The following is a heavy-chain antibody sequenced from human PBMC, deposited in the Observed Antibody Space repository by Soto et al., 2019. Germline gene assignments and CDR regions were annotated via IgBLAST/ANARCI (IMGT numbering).Heavy chain of an antibody. V-gene: IGHV4-30-2*01. CDR3: ARAHYGPSGYYLDS. Sequence: QVQLQESGSGLVKPSQTLSLTCTVSGDSISSGGYSWSWIRQPPQKGLEWIGYIYHTGSTSYSPSLKSRVTISVDKSKNQFSLILNSVTAADTAIYYCARAHYGPSGYYLDSWGQGTLFTVSS. CDR2: IYHTGST. CDR1: GDSISSGGYS. D-gene: IGHD3-22*01. J-gene: IGHJ4*02.